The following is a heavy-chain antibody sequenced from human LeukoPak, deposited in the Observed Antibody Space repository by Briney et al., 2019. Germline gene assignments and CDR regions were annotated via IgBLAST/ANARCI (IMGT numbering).Heavy chain of an antibody. CDR3: ARDFIAAAGSHAFDI. Sequence: SETLSLTCTVSGGSISSYYWSWIRQPPGKGLEWIGYIYYGGSTNYNPSLKSRVTISVDTSKNQFSLKLSSVTAADTAVYYCARDFIAAAGSHAFDIWGQGTMVTVSS. J-gene: IGHJ3*02. CDR1: GGSISSYY. CDR2: IYYGGST. D-gene: IGHD6-13*01. V-gene: IGHV4-59*12.